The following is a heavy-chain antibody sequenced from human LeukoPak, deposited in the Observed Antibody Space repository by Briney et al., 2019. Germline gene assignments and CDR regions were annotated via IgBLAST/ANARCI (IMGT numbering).Heavy chain of an antibody. V-gene: IGHV5-51*01. Sequence: IYPVDSDTRYSPSFQGQVTISADKSISTAYLQWSSLKASDTAMYYCARPFDTAMDDAFDIWGQGTMVTVSS. CDR2: IYPVDSDT. CDR3: ARPFDTAMDDAFDI. D-gene: IGHD5-18*01. J-gene: IGHJ3*02.